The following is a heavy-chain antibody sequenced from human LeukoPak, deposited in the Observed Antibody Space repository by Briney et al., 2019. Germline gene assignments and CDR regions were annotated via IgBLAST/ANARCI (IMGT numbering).Heavy chain of an antibody. CDR2: IYSDGNT. D-gene: IGHD1-26*01. CDR3: VREREGSNSEH. V-gene: IGHV3-53*01. CDR1: GFTVSNNR. J-gene: IGHJ1*01. Sequence: PGGSLRLSCAASGFTVSNNRLSWVRQAPGMGLEWVSTIYSDGNTYYPDSVKRRFTISRDGSKNTLYLQLNSLRTEDTAIYYCVREREGSNSEHWGQGTLVTVSS.